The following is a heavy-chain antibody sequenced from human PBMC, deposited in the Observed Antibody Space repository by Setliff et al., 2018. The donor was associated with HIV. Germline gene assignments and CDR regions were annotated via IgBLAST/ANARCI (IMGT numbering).Heavy chain of an antibody. J-gene: IGHJ5*02. V-gene: IGHV4-61*05. CDR2: IYYSGST. CDR3: ARENGWLFGWFDP. D-gene: IGHD3-22*01. CDR1: GGSISSSSYY. Sequence: SETLSLTCTVSGGSISSSSYYWGWVRQPPGKGLEWIGYIYYSGSTNYNPSLKSRVTISVDTSKNQFSLKLTSVTAADTAIYYCARENGWLFGWFDPWGQGTPVTVS.